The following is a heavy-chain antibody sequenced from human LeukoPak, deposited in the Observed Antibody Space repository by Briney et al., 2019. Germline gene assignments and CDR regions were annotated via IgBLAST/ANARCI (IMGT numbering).Heavy chain of an antibody. CDR1: GYTFTSYY. D-gene: IGHD6-13*01. Sequence: ASVKVSCKASGYTFTSYYMHWVRQAPGQGLEWMGIINPSGGSTSYAQKFQGRVTMTRDTSTSTVYMELSGLRSEDTAVYYCARDQIAAAAANWFDPWGQGTLVTVSS. V-gene: IGHV1-46*01. J-gene: IGHJ5*02. CDR2: INPSGGST. CDR3: ARDQIAAAAANWFDP.